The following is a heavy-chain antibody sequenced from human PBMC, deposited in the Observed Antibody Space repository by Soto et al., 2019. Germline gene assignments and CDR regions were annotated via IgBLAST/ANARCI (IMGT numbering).Heavy chain of an antibody. J-gene: IGHJ4*02. CDR1: GNTFTDHY. V-gene: IGHV1-69-2*01. Sequence: ASVKVSCKVSGNTFTDHYVHWVQQAPGKGLEWLGLVDPEESETIYAEKFQGRVTITADTSTDTAYMELRSLRSEDTGVYYCAYGSGSYLHYFEYWGQGTLVTVSS. CDR2: VDPEESET. D-gene: IGHD3-10*01. CDR3: AYGSGSYLHYFEY.